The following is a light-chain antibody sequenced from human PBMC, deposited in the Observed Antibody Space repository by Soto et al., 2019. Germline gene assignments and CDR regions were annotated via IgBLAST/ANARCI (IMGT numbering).Light chain of an antibody. CDR3: QQYNSYSLT. CDR2: DAS. Sequence: DIQMTQSPSTLSASVGDRVTITCRASQSISSRLAWYQQKPGKAPKLLIYDASNLESGVPSRFSCSGSGTEFPLTISSLQPDDFASYYCQQYNSYSLTFGGGTKVEIK. J-gene: IGKJ4*01. V-gene: IGKV1-5*01. CDR1: QSISSR.